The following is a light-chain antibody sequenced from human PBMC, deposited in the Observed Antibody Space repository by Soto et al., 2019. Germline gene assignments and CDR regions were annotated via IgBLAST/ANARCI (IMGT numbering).Light chain of an antibody. CDR3: CSYAGNYYV. Sequence: QSALTQPRSVSGSPGQSVTISCTGTSSDVGGYNYVSWYQQHPGKAPKLMIYDVSKRPSGVPDRFSGSKSGNTASLTISGLQAEDEADYYGCSYAGNYYVFGTGTKVTVL. V-gene: IGLV2-11*01. CDR2: DVS. J-gene: IGLJ1*01. CDR1: SSDVGGYNY.